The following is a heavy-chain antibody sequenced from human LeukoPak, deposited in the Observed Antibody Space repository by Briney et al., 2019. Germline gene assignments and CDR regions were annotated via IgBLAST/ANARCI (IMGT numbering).Heavy chain of an antibody. D-gene: IGHD3-10*01. CDR1: GFTFSSYG. Sequence: GGSLRLSCAASGFTFSSYGIHWVRQAPGKGLEWLAFIRYDGSNKYYADSVKGRFTISRDNSKNTLYLQMNSLRAEDTAVYYCAKDHGSDPYYMDVWGKGTTVTISS. V-gene: IGHV3-30*02. J-gene: IGHJ6*03. CDR3: AKDHGSDPYYMDV. CDR2: IRYDGSNK.